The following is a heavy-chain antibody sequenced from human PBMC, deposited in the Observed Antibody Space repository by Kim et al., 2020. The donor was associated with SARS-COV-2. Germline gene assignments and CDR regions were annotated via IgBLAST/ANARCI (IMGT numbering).Heavy chain of an antibody. CDR1: GYTFTSYG. D-gene: IGHD3-22*01. V-gene: IGHV1-18*01. CDR2: ISAYNGNT. Sequence: ASVKVSCKASGYTFTSYGISWVRQAPGQGLEWMGWISAYNGNTNYAQKLQGRVTMTTDTSTSTAYMELRSLRSDDTAVYYCARDWGTAGYYYDSSGYSFDYWGQGTLVTVSS. J-gene: IGHJ4*02. CDR3: ARDWGTAGYYYDSSGYSFDY.